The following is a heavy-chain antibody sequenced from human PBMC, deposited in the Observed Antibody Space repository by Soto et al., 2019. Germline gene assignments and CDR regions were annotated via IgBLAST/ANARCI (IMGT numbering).Heavy chain of an antibody. CDR1: GGSFSGYY. V-gene: IGHV4-59*01. CDR2: IYYSGST. Sequence: PSETLSLTCAVYGGSFSGYYWSWIRQPPGKGLEWIGYIYYSGSTNYNPSLKSRVTISVDTSKNQFSLKLSSVTAADTAVYYCARTDVDDYGDYVQDYWGQGTLVTVSS. J-gene: IGHJ4*02. CDR3: ARTDVDDYGDYVQDY. D-gene: IGHD4-17*01.